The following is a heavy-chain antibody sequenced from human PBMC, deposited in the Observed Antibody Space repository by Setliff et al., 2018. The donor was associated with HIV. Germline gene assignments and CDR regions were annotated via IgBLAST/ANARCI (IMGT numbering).Heavy chain of an antibody. CDR1: GYNFTSHW. V-gene: IGHV5-51*01. Sequence: ESLKISCKGSGYNFTSHWIGWVRQMPGRGLEWMAIIFPGDSDVRKSPSFQGQVTISADKSIDTAYLQWSSLKAPDTAMYYCARFRYSGSYYVGDAFDIWGQGTMVTVS. CDR2: IFPGDSDV. CDR3: ARFRYSGSYYVGDAFDI. D-gene: IGHD1-26*01. J-gene: IGHJ3*02.